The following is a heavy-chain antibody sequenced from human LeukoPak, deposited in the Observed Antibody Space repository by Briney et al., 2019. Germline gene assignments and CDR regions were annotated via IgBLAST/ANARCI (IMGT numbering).Heavy chain of an antibody. V-gene: IGHV4-59*05. Sequence: PSETLSLTCTVSGGSISSYYWNWIRQPPGKGLEWIGSIYYSGSTYYNPSLKSRVTISVDTSKNQFSLKLSSVTAADTAVYYCARHLPLVVVPPAALGGIDYWGQGTLVTVSS. CDR2: IYYSGST. CDR1: GGSISSYY. D-gene: IGHD2-2*01. CDR3: ARHLPLVVVPPAALGGIDY. J-gene: IGHJ4*02.